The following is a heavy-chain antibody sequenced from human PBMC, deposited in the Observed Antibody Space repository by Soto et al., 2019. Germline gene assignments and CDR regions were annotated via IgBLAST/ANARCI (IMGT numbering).Heavy chain of an antibody. D-gene: IGHD3-3*01. CDR3: ARRDTSGFLRYFDN. Sequence: SVKVSCKSSGGTFSSVINYPIKWVRQSPGQGLEWMGGIVPNVGTVNYAQKFRGKVTITADKSTGTAYMELSSLRSEDTALYYCARRDTSGFLRYFDNWGQGTQVTVSS. CDR1: GGTFSSVINYP. J-gene: IGHJ4*02. V-gene: IGHV1-69*06. CDR2: IVPNVGTV.